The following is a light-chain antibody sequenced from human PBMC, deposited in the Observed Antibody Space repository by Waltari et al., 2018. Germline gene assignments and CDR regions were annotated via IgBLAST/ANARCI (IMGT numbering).Light chain of an antibody. V-gene: IGKV3-20*01. CDR2: GSS. Sequence: EIVLTQSPGTLSFSPGDRATLSCRASQRVSGAFLAWFQQKPGQAPRLLISGSSSRATGIPDRFSGSGSGTDFTLTISRLEPEDFAVYYCQQYGYSRSTFGGGTKVEIK. CDR1: QRVSGAF. J-gene: IGKJ4*01. CDR3: QQYGYSRST.